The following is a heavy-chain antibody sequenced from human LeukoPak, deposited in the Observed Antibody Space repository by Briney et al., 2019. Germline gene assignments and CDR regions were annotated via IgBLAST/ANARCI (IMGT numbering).Heavy chain of an antibody. CDR2: ISSSSSYI. J-gene: IGHJ6*02. CDR1: GFTFSSYS. Sequence: PGGSLRLSCAASGFTFSSYSMNWVRQAPGKGLEWVSSISSSSSYIYYADSVKGRFTISRDNAKNSLYLQMNSLRAEDTAVYYCARDLGVATILYYYYYGMDVWGQGTTVTVSS. V-gene: IGHV3-21*01. CDR3: ARDLGVATILYYYYYGMDV. D-gene: IGHD5-12*01.